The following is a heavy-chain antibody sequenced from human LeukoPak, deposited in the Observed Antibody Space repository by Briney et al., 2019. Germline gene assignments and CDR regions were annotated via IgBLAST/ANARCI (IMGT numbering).Heavy chain of an antibody. CDR2: ISAYNGNT. D-gene: IGHD3-10*01. CDR1: GYTFTSYG. J-gene: IGHJ6*02. Sequence: ASVKVSCKASGYTFTSYGISWVRRAPGQGLEWMGWISAYNGNTNYAQKLQGRVTMTTDTSTSTAYMELRSLRSDDTAVYYCASRGSGSSISELSYYYGMDVWGQGTTVTVSS. V-gene: IGHV1-18*01. CDR3: ASRGSGSSISELSYYYGMDV.